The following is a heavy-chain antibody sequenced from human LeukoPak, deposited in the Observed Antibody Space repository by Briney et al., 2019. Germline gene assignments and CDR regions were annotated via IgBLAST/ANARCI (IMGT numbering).Heavy chain of an antibody. CDR1: GGSISSSSYY. J-gene: IGHJ4*02. CDR3: ARHPGYSYAYVDY. V-gene: IGHV4-39*07. CDR2: IYYSGST. Sequence: PSETLSITCTVSGGSISSSSYYWGWIRQPPGKGLEWLGSIYYSGSTYYNPSLKSRVTISVDTSKNQFSLKLSSVTAADTAVYYCARHPGYSYAYVDYWGQGTLVTVSS. D-gene: IGHD5-18*01.